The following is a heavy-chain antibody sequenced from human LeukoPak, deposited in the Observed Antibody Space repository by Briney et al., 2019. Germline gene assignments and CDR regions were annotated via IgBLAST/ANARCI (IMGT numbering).Heavy chain of an antibody. D-gene: IGHD6-19*01. J-gene: IGHJ6*02. V-gene: IGHV4-59*01. Sequence: SETLSLTCTVSGGSISSYYWSWIRQPPGKGLEWIGYIYYSGSTNYNPSLKSRVTISVDTSKNQFSLKLSSVTAADTAVYYCATGVAALKEAYYYGMDVWGQGTTVTVSS. CDR1: GGSISSYY. CDR3: ATGVAALKEAYYYGMDV. CDR2: IYYSGST.